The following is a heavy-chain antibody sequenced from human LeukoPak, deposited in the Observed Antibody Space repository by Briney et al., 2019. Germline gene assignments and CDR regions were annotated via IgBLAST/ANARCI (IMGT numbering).Heavy chain of an antibody. Sequence: NRGESLKISCKASGYIFTNYWIGWVRQMPRKGLEWMGIIYPRDSDTRYSPSFQGQVTVSADKSISTAYLQWNTLEASDTAMYYCARRQYSGYDFDFWGQGTLVTVSS. CDR3: ARRQYSGYDFDF. J-gene: IGHJ4*02. V-gene: IGHV5-51*01. D-gene: IGHD5-12*01. CDR2: IYPRDSDT. CDR1: GYIFTNYW.